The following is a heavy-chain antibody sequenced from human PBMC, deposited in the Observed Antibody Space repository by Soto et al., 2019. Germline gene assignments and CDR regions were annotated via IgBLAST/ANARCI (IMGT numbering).Heavy chain of an antibody. V-gene: IGHV3-74*01. CDR2: INSDESST. CDR1: GFSISSYW. J-gene: IGHJ6*02. CDR3: ARALGYSGYAGMDV. Sequence: HPGGSLRLSCAGSGFSISSYWMHWVRQAPGKGLVWVSRINSDESSTDYADSVKGRFTISRDNAKNTLYLQMNSLRAEDTAVYYCARALGYSGYAGMDVWGQGTTVTVSS. D-gene: IGHD5-12*01.